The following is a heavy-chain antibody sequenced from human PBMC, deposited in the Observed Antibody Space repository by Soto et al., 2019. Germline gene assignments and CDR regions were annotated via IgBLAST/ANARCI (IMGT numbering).Heavy chain of an antibody. CDR1: GFTFSSYW. V-gene: IGHV3-74*01. Sequence: GGSLRLSCAASGFTFSSYWMHWVRQAPGKGLVWVSRINSDGSSTSYADSVKGRFTISRDNAKNTLYLQMNSLRAEDTAVYYCARDLEWLSHYYYYGMDVWGQGTTVTVSS. CDR3: ARDLEWLSHYYYYGMDV. D-gene: IGHD3-3*01. CDR2: INSDGSST. J-gene: IGHJ6*02.